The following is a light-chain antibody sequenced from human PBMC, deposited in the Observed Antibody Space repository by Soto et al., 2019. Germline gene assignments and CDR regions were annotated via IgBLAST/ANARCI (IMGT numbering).Light chain of an antibody. CDR3: QQNYITPYT. J-gene: IGKJ2*01. Sequence: DIQMTQSPSLSVSVGDKVTITCRASHSISNFLNWYQQKPGKAPKLLIYASFNLQSGVPSSFSGSGSGTDFTRTISSLQPEDFATYYCQQNYITPYTFGQGNKLDI. CDR2: ASF. CDR1: HSISNF. V-gene: IGKV1-39*01.